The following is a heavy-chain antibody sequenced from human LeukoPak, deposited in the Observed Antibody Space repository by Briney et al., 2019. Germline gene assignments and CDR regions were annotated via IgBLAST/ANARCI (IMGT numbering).Heavy chain of an antibody. CDR3: AAIRPLWFGELAH. D-gene: IGHD3-10*01. CDR1: GDSISSYY. J-gene: IGHJ4*02. V-gene: IGHV4-4*07. Sequence: SETLSLTCTVSGDSISSYYWSWVRQTAGRGGEWIGRLYTSGSTNYNPSLKSRVTMSVDTSKNQFSLKLSSVTAADTAVYYCAAIRPLWFGELAHWGQGTLVTVSS. CDR2: LYTSGST.